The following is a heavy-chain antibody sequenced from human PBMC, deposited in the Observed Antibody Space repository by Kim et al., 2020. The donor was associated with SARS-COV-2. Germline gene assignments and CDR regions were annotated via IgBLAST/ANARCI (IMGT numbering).Heavy chain of an antibody. CDR3: ARDGYYYGMDV. J-gene: IGHJ6*02. Sequence: TKYAQERQSRVTMTADTSTSTAYMELRRLRSDDTAVYYCARDGYYYGMDVWGQGTTVTVSS. V-gene: IGHV1-18*01. CDR2: T.